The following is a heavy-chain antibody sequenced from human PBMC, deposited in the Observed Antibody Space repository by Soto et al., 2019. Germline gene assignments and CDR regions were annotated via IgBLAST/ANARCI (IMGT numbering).Heavy chain of an antibody. CDR2: IYHSGST. J-gene: IGHJ4*02. D-gene: IGHD6-6*01. V-gene: IGHV4-30-2*01. CDR1: GGSISSGGYS. Sequence: QLQLQESGSGLVKPSQTLSLTCAVSGGSISSGGYSWSWIRQPPGKGLEWIGYIYHSGSTYYNPSLKSRVTLSVDGSKNQFSLKLSSVTAADTAVYYCAGGIAARPLGYWGQGTLVTVSS. CDR3: AGGIAARPLGY.